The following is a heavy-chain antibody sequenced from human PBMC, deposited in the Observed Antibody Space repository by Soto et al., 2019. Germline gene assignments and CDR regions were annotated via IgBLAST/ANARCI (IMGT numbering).Heavy chain of an antibody. CDR2: IYYSGST. CDR3: ARDSGLLWFGEYYYYGMDV. Sequence: QVQLQESGPGLVKPSQTLSLTCTVSGGSISSGDYYWSWIRQPPGKGLEWLGYIYYSGSTYYNPSLKGRVTISVDTSKIQFSLKLSSVTAADTAVYYCARDSGLLWFGEYYYYGMDVWGQGTTVTVSS. D-gene: IGHD3-10*01. V-gene: IGHV4-30-4*01. J-gene: IGHJ6*02. CDR1: GGSISSGDYY.